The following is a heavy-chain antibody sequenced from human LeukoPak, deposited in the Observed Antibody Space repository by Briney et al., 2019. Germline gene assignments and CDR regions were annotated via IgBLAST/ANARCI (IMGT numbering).Heavy chain of an antibody. V-gene: IGHV3-15*01. CDR3: ISGGGTADY. Sequence: GGSLRLSCAASGFTFSNAWMSWMGWVRQAPGRGLEWVGLTKIKTDDGTPDYAALVKGRFTISRDDSKNTVYLEMNSLETEDTAVYYCISGGGTADYWGQGTLVSVSS. CDR2: TKIKTDDGTP. J-gene: IGHJ4*02. CDR1: GFTFSNAW. D-gene: IGHD1-1*01.